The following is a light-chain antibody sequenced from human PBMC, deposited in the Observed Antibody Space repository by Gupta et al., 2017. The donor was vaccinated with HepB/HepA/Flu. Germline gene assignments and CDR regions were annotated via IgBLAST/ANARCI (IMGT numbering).Light chain of an antibody. Sequence: EIVLTQSPATLSLSLGERATLSCRASQSVSNNLVWYQQKPGQAPRLLIYDASNRATGIPARFSGSGSGTDFALSISSIEPEDFAVYYCQQRSNWPPMCSFGQGTKLEIK. V-gene: IGKV3-11*01. CDR1: QSVSNN. CDR2: DAS. J-gene: IGKJ2*04. CDR3: QQRSNWPPMCS.